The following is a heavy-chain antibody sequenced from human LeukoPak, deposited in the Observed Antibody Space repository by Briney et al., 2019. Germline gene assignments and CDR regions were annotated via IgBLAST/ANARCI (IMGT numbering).Heavy chain of an antibody. CDR1: GGTFSSYA. CDR3: ARSVVVVAALDWFDP. D-gene: IGHD2-15*01. V-gene: IGHV1-69*13. Sequence: ASVKVSCKASGGTFSSYAISCVRQAPGQGLEWMGGIIPIFGTANYAQKFQGRVTITADESTSTAYMELSSLRSEDTAVYYCARSVVVVAALDWFDPWGQGTLVTVSS. J-gene: IGHJ5*02. CDR2: IIPIFGTA.